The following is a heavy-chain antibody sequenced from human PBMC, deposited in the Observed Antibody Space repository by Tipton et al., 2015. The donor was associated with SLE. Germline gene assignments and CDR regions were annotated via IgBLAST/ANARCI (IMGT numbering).Heavy chain of an antibody. D-gene: IGHD2-8*02. Sequence: TLSLTCAVSDFSVSSSHYCGWFRQPPGKGLEWIGTIFLSGSTHNNPSLKSRVSISEDTSRSQFSLNLSSVTAADTADYYCARAVARVVYARVRAFDIWGQGTLVTVSS. V-gene: IGHV4-38-2*01. CDR2: IFLSGST. J-gene: IGHJ3*02. CDR3: ARAVARVVYARVRAFDI. CDR1: DFSVSSSHY.